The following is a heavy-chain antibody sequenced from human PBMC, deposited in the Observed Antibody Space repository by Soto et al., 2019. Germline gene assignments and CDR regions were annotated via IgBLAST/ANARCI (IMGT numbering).Heavy chain of an antibody. CDR1: GASLSGYY. V-gene: IGHV4-34*01. D-gene: IGHD3-10*01. CDR2: INGSGSP. J-gene: IGHJ6*03. Sequence: QVQLQQWGAGLLKPSETLSLTCAVYGASLSGYYWTWIRQSPGKGLAWIEEINGSGSPNYSPSIKCRVPRSIVPSKHQFSLTLSSVTAADTAVYYCGGGRHYGSGSYSIRSGFQYYFYIDVWGKGTTVTVSS. CDR3: GGGRHYGSGSYSIRSGFQYYFYIDV.